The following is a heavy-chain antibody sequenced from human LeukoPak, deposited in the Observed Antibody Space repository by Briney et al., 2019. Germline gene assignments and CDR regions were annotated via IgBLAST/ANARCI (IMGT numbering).Heavy chain of an antibody. CDR1: EFTFRTYG. Sequence: GGSLRLSCAASEFTFRTYGMHWVRQAPGKGLEFVSAISKNGRNTYYGNSMKGRFTISRDISKNTLYLQMGSLRPEDMAVYYCARVDSGSACASWGQGILVTVSS. V-gene: IGHV3-64*01. J-gene: IGHJ1*01. D-gene: IGHD6-19*01. CDR3: ARVDSGSACAS. CDR2: ISKNGRNT.